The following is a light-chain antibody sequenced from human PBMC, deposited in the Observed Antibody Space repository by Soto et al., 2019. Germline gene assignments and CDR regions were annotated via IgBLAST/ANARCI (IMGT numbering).Light chain of an antibody. CDR2: EVT. Sequence: QSVLTQPPSASGSPGQSVTISCTGTSSDVGGYNYVSWYQQYPGRAPKLMIYEVTKRPSGVPDRFSGSKSGNTASLTVSGLQAEDEADYYCSSYAAGNNFYFVFGGGTK. CDR1: SSDVGGYNY. CDR3: SSYAAGNNFYFV. V-gene: IGLV2-8*01. J-gene: IGLJ3*02.